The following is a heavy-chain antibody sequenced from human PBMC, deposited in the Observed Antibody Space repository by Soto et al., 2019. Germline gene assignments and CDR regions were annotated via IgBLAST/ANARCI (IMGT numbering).Heavy chain of an antibody. Sequence: QVQLVQSGAEVKKPGSSVKVSCKASGGIFSTYAISWLRQAPGQGLEWMGGIIPIFGTPNYAQRFQGRVTITADETTSTAYMELIRLRSADTAVYYCARDRDDYGSGNYYNRIDFWGQGTLVTVSS. CDR3: ARDRDDYGSGNYYNRIDF. CDR1: GGIFSTYA. D-gene: IGHD3-10*01. J-gene: IGHJ4*02. CDR2: IIPIFGTP. V-gene: IGHV1-69*01.